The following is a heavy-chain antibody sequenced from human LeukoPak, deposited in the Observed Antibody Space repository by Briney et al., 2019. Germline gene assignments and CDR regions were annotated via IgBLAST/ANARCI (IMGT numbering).Heavy chain of an antibody. CDR1: GGYISSYY. D-gene: IGHD6-19*01. CDR3: ATGGSGYWYFDL. CDR2: IYTSGST. V-gene: IGHV4-4*07. J-gene: IGHJ2*01. Sequence: KPSETLSLTCTVSGGYISSYYWSWIRQPAGNGLEWIGRIYTSGSTNYNPSLKSRVTISVDKSKNQFSLKLSSVTAADTAVYYCATGGSGYWYFDLWGRGTLVTVSS.